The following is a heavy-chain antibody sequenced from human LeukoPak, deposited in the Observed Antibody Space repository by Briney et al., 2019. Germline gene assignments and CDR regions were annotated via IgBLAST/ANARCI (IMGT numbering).Heavy chain of an antibody. V-gene: IGHV3-23*01. CDR2: IFGSGGSP. D-gene: IGHD6-19*01. Sequence: GGSLRLSCEASGFTFGSHAMYWVHQAQGKGLEWVAGIFGSGGSPHYADPVKGRFTISRDNSRNTVYLQINSLRAEDTAVYYCGKTTVEYSSGKKPAWPVDYWAQGTLVTVSS. CDR1: GFTFGSHA. J-gene: IGHJ4*02. CDR3: GKTTVEYSSGKKPAWPVDY.